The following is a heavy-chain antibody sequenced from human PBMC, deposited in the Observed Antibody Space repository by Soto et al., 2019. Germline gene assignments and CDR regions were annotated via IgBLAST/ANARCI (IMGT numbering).Heavy chain of an antibody. V-gene: IGHV3-23*01. CDR2: ISGSGGST. J-gene: IGHJ4*02. Sequence: PGGSLGLSSAASGVTLKSYAMSWVRQAPGKGLEWVSAISGSGGSTYYADSVKGRFTISRDNSKNTLYLQMNSLRAEDTAVYYCAKVGDPGIAAAGLYNFDYWGQGTLVTVSS. CDR3: AKVGDPGIAAAGLYNFDY. D-gene: IGHD6-13*01. CDR1: GVTLKSYA.